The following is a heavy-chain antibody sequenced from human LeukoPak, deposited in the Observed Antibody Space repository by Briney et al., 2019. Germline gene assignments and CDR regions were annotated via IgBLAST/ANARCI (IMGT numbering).Heavy chain of an antibody. D-gene: IGHD6-13*01. J-gene: IGHJ4*02. CDR2: ISWNSGSI. Sequence: PGGSLRLSCAASGFTFDDYAMHRVRQAPGKGLEWVSGISWNSGSIGYADSVKGRSTISRDNAKNSLYLQMNSLRAEDTALYYCAKDTSSSWYGSGSFDYWGQGTLVTVSS. CDR1: GFTFDDYA. CDR3: AKDTSSSWYGSGSFDY. V-gene: IGHV3-9*01.